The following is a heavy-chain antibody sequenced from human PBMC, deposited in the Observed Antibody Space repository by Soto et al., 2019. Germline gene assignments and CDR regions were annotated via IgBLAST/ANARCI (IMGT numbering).Heavy chain of an antibody. D-gene: IGHD3-10*01. CDR1: GGTFSSYA. CDR2: IIPIFGTA. CDR3: ARVWLQGNWFDP. Sequence: SVKVSCKASGGTFSSYAISWVRQAPGQGLEWMGGIIPIFGTANYAQKFQGRVTITADESTSTAYMEMSSLRSEDTAVYYCARVWLQGNWFDPWGQGTLVTVSS. J-gene: IGHJ5*02. V-gene: IGHV1-69*13.